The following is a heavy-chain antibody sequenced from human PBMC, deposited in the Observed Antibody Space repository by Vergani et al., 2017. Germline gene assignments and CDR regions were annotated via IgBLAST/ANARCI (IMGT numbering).Heavy chain of an antibody. J-gene: IGHJ6*02. CDR3: ARDRSGGDSGGVGGMDV. D-gene: IGHD2-21*01. CDR1: GGSISSYY. CDR2: IYYSGST. Sequence: QVQLQESGPGLVKPSETLSLTCTVSGGSISSYYWSWIRQPPGKGLEWIGYIYYSGSTNYNPSLKSRVTISVDTSKNQFSLKRSSVTAADTAVYYCARDRSGGDSGGVGGMDVWGQGTTVTVSS. V-gene: IGHV4-59*01.